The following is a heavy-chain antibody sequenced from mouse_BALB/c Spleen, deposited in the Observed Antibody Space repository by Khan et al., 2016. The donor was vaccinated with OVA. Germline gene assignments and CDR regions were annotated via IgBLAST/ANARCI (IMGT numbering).Heavy chain of an antibody. CDR2: INPSNGYT. J-gene: IGHJ3*01. Sequence: QVQLKQSGAELVRPGASVKMSCKASGFTFTSYTIHWIKQRPGQGLEWIGYINPSNGYTNYNQKFKDKATLTTDKSSTTAYLQLSSLTSDDSAVYSLVRSGAYYRDDGWFAYWGQGTLVTVSA. V-gene: IGHV1-4*01. CDR3: VRSGAYYRDDGWFAY. D-gene: IGHD2-14*01. CDR1: GFTFTSYT.